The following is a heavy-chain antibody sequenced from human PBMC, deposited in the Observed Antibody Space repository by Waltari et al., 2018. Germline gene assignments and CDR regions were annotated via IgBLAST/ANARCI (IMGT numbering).Heavy chain of an antibody. D-gene: IGHD3-22*01. CDR3: AKKTVADYYDSSGLNWFDP. CDR1: GGSCGGYY. Sequence: QVQLQQWGAGLLKPSETLSLTCAVYGGSCGGYYGSWIRRPPGKGLELIGEINHSGSTNYNPSLKSRVTISVDTSKNQFSLKLSSVTAADTAVYYCAKKTVADYYDSSGLNWFDPWGQGTLVTVSS. CDR2: INHSGST. J-gene: IGHJ5*02. V-gene: IGHV4-34*01.